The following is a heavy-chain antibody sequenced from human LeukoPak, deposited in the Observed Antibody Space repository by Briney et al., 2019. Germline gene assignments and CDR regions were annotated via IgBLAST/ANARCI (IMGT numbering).Heavy chain of an antibody. CDR3: ATQPESYSDSASYFHH. CDR2: ISGSGDQT. CDR1: GFTFSTYG. J-gene: IGHJ1*01. Sequence: GGSLRLSCAASGFTFSTYGMSWVRQAPGKGLEWVSAISGSGDQTYYADSVKGRFTFSRDNSNNILHLQMHSLRADDTAVYYCATQPESYSDSASYFHHWGQGTLVTVSS. D-gene: IGHD1-26*01. V-gene: IGHV3-23*01.